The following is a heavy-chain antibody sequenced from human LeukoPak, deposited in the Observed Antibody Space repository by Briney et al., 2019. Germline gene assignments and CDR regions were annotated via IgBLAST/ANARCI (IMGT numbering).Heavy chain of an antibody. CDR3: ARGRSNYYGMDV. CDR1: GGSISTFY. V-gene: IGHV4-59*01. J-gene: IGHJ6*02. Sequence: PSETLSLTCTVSGGSISTFYWSWIRQPPGEGLEWIGYIYYSGSTNYNPSLKSRVTISVDTSKNLFSLKVSSVTAADTAVYYCARGRSNYYGMDVWGQGTTVTVSS. CDR2: IYYSGST. D-gene: IGHD1-26*01.